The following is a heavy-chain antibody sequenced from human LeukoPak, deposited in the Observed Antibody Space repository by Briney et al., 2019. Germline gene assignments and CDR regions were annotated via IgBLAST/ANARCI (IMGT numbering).Heavy chain of an antibody. V-gene: IGHV4-59*01. CDR2: IYYSGST. CDR3: ARASTYYDILTGYYTYYYYGMDV. D-gene: IGHD3-9*01. CDR1: GGSISSYY. Sequence: SETLSLTCTVSGGSISSYYWSWIRQPPGKGLEWIGYIYYSGSTNYNPSLKSRVTISVDTSKSQFSLKLSSVTAADTAVYYCARASTYYDILTGYYTYYYYGMDVWGQGTTVTVSS. J-gene: IGHJ6*02.